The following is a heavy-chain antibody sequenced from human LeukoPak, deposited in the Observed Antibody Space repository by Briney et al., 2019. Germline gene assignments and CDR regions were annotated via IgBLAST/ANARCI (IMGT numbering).Heavy chain of an antibody. D-gene: IGHD6-13*01. J-gene: IGHJ5*02. CDR3: ASVPEQLVWGSFYL. CDR1: GDSINSWHDY. Sequence: SQTLSLTCTASGDSINSWHDYGNWIRQPAGKGLEWIGRIYTSGSTDYNPSLKSRVTISVDTSQNEFSLKLTSVAAADAALYYIASVPEQLVWGSFYLWGERPLVTVSS. V-gene: IGHV4-61*02. CDR2: IYTSGST.